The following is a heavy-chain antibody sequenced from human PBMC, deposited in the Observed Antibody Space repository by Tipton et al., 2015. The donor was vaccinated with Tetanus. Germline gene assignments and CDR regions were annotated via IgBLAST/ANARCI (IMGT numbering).Heavy chain of an antibody. CDR1: GFTFSSYD. J-gene: IGHJ5*02. D-gene: IGHD6-19*01. CDR3: ARGVGSSGRGWFDP. CDR2: IGTAGDP. V-gene: IGHV3-13*05. Sequence: CAASGFTFSSYDMHWVRQATGKGLEWVSAIGTAGDPYYPGSVKGRFTISRENAKNSLYLQMNSLRAGDTAVYYCARGVGSSGRGWFDPWGQGTLVTVSS.